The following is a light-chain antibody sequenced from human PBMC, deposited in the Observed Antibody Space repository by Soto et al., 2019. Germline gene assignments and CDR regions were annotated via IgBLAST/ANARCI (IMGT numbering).Light chain of an antibody. CDR3: CSYAGGGTYV. V-gene: IGLV2-23*01. J-gene: IGLJ1*01. CDR1: SSDVGNYNL. Sequence: QSALTQPASVSGSPGQSITISCTGTSSDVGNYNLVSRYQQHPGKAPKLMMYEGTERPSGVSNRFSGSKSGNTASLTISGLHAEDEADYYCCSYAGGGTYVFGTGTKVTVL. CDR2: EGT.